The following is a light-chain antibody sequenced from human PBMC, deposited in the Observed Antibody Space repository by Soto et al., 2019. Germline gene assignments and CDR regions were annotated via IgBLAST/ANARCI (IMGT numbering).Light chain of an antibody. Sequence: QSALTQPASVSGSPGQSITISCTGTSSDVGDYNYVSWYQQHPGKAPKLMIYDVSNRPSGFSNRFSGSKSGNTASLTISGLQAEGEADYYCSSYTSSNTVIFGGGTKLTVL. CDR2: DVS. CDR1: SSDVGDYNY. V-gene: IGLV2-14*01. CDR3: SSYTSSNTVI. J-gene: IGLJ2*01.